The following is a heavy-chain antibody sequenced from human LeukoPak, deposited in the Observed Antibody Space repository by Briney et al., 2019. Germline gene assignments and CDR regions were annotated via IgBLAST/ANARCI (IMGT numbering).Heavy chain of an antibody. D-gene: IGHD3-10*02. CDR2: IYYSGST. J-gene: IGHJ4*02. V-gene: IGHV4-59*01. CDR1: GGSISSYY. CDR3: AKWSGRYQRYYFDY. Sequence: PSETLSLTCTVSGGSISSYYWSWIRQPPGKGLEWIGYIYYSGSTNYNPSLKSRVTISVDTSKNQFSLKLSSVTAADTAVYYCAKWSGRYQRYYFDYWGQGTLVTVSS.